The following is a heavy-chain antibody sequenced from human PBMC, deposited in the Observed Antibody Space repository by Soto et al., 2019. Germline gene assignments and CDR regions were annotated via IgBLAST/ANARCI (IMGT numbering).Heavy chain of an antibody. CDR1: GYTLTSYY. CDR2: INPSGGST. CDR3: VRVRSRSSGDYSSWFDP. J-gene: IGHJ5*02. V-gene: IGHV1-46*03. D-gene: IGHD2-2*01. Sequence: ASVKVSCKASGYTLTSYYIHWVRQAPGQGLEWMGIINPSGGSTNYAQIFQGRVTMTRDTSTSTVYMELSSLRSEDTAAYYCVRVRSRSSGDYSSWFDPWXQGXLVXVSS.